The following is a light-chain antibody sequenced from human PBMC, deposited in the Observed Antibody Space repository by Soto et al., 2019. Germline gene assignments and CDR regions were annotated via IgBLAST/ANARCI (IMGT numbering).Light chain of an antibody. CDR2: WAS. J-gene: IGKJ1*01. Sequence: DIVMTQSPDSLAVSLGERATINCKSSLSVLYSSNNKNYLAWYQQKPGQPPKLLIYWASTRESGVPDRFSGSGSGTDFTLTISSLQAEDVAVYYCQQYFSPPRTFVQGTKVEIK. CDR3: QQYFSPPRT. V-gene: IGKV4-1*01. CDR1: LSVLYSSNNKNY.